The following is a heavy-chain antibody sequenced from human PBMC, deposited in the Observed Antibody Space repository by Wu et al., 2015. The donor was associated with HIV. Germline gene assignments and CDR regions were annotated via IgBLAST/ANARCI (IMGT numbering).Heavy chain of an antibody. J-gene: IGHJ3*02. CDR2: INPYIGGT. CDR1: GYTFTGYY. Sequence: QVQLVQSGAEVKKPGASVKVSCKASGYTFTGYYIHWVRQAPGQGLEWMGWINPYIGGTNYAQKFQGRVTMTRDTSISTAYMELSRLRSDDTAMYFCARRLVLAGSPSDIWGQGTMVTVSS. V-gene: IGHV1-2*02. D-gene: IGHD6-19*01. CDR3: ARRLVLAGSPSDI.